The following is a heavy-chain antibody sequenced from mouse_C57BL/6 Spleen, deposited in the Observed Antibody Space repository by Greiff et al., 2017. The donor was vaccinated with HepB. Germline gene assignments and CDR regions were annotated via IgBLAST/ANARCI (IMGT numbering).Heavy chain of an antibody. CDR3: ARRGSGPWFAY. J-gene: IGHJ3*01. Sequence: EVQGVESGPELVKPGASVKISCKASGYSFTGYYMNWVKQSPEKSLEWIGEINPSTGGTTYNQKFKAKATLTVDKSSSTAYMQLKSLTSEDSAVYYCARRGSGPWFAYWGQGTLVTVSA. CDR2: INPSTGGT. CDR1: GYSFTGYY. V-gene: IGHV1-42*01.